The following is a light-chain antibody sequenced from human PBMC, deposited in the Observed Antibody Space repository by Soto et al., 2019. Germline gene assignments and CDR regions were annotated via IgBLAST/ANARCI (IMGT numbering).Light chain of an antibody. CDR1: QSFSGT. CDR2: DAS. Sequence: DIQMTQSPSTLSGSVGDRVTITCRASQSFSGTLAWYQQKPRKAPKLLIYDASSLERGVASRFSGSGSGTEFTLTISGLQPDDFATYYCQQYDTYSRTFGQGTKVEIK. CDR3: QQYDTYSRT. V-gene: IGKV1-5*01. J-gene: IGKJ1*01.